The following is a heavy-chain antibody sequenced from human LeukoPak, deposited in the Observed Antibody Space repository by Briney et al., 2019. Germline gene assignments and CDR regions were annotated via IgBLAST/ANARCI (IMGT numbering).Heavy chain of an antibody. J-gene: IGHJ5*02. V-gene: IGHV4-39*01. Sequence: PSETLSLTCTVSGGSISSSSYYWGWIRQPPGKGLEWIGSIYYSGSTYYNPSLKSRVTISVDTSKNQFSLKLSSVTAADTAVYYCARVLRFLEWLFPTYNWFDPWGQGTLVTVSS. CDR1: GGSISSSSYY. CDR3: ARVLRFLEWLFPTYNWFDP. CDR2: IYYSGST. D-gene: IGHD3-3*01.